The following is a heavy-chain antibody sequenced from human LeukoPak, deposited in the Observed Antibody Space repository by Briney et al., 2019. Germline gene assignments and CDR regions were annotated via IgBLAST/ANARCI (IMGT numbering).Heavy chain of an antibody. Sequence: SVKVSCKASGGTFSSYAISWVRQAPGQGLEWMGGIIPIFGTANYAQKFQGRVTITADESTSTAYMELSSLRSEDTAVYYCARGDENHNYYYYYMDVWGKGTTVTVSS. CDR3: ARGDENHNYYYYYMDV. J-gene: IGHJ6*03. V-gene: IGHV1-69*13. CDR1: GGTFSSYA. CDR2: IIPIFGTA.